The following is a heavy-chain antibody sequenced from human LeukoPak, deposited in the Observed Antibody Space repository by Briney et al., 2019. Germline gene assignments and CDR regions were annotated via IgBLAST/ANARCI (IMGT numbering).Heavy chain of an antibody. D-gene: IGHD4-17*01. V-gene: IGHV4-39*01. J-gene: IGHJ5*02. CDR3: ARLLYDGDYL. CDR2: IYYSGTT. CDR1: GGSLSSSSYY. Sequence: PSETLSLTCTVSGGSLSSSSYYWGWIRQPPGKGLEWIGSIYYSGTTYYNPSLKSRVTISVDTSKNQFSLKLSSVTAADTAVNYCARLLYDGDYLWGQGTLFTVSS.